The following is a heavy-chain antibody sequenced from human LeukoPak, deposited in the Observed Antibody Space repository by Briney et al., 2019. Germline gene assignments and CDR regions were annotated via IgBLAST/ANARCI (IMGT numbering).Heavy chain of an antibody. CDR2: MSSSSDTI. Sequence: PGGSLRLSCAASGFTFSSYSMNWVRQAPGKGLEWVSYMSSSSDTIYYADSVKGRFTISRDNAKSSLFLQMNSLRAEDTAIYYCACGVDFSGGSKGGFDYWGLGTLVTVSS. J-gene: IGHJ4*02. V-gene: IGHV3-48*01. CDR3: ACGVDFSGGSKGGFDY. D-gene: IGHD3-3*01. CDR1: GFTFSSYS.